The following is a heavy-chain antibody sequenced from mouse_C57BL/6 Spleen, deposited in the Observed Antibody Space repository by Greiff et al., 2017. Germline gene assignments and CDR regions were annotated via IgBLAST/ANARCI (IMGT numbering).Heavy chain of an antibody. CDR2: IRLKSDNYAT. D-gene: IGHD2-4*01. V-gene: IGHV6-3*01. Sequence: EVQLQQSGGGLVQPGGSMKLSCVASGFTFSNYWMNWVRQSPEKGLEWVAQIRLKSDNYATHYAESVKGRFTISRYDSKSSVYLQMNNLRAEDTGIYYCRGYYDEGYYYAMDYWGQGTSVTVSS. CDR1: GFTFSNYW. J-gene: IGHJ4*01. CDR3: RGYYDEGYYYAMDY.